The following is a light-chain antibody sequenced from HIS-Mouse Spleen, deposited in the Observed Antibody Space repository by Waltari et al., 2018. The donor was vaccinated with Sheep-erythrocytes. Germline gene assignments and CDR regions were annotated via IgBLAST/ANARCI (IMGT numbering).Light chain of an antibody. V-gene: IGLV2-11*01. CDR3: CSYAGSYNHV. CDR2: DVS. Sequence: QSALTQPRSVSGSPGQSVTISCTGTSSDVGGYNYVSWYQQHPGKAHKLMIYDVSKRPSAVPDRFSGSKSGNTASLTSSGLQAEDEADYYCCSYAGSYNHVFATGTKVTVL. J-gene: IGLJ1*01. CDR1: SSDVGGYNY.